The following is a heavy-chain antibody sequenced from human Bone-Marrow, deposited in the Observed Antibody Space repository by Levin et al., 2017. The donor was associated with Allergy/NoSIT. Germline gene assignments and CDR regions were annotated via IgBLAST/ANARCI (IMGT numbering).Heavy chain of an antibody. J-gene: IGHJ5*02. V-gene: IGHV3-15*05. CDR1: GFTFSNAW. CDR2: IKATTDGGTS. Sequence: GESLKISCAASGFTFSNAWMSWVRQAPGKGLEWVGRIKATTDGGTSDYAAPVKGRFTISRDDSKSIAYLQMNSLQTDDTGVYYCTLGGAAAAWGQGTLVTVSS. CDR3: TLGGAAAA. D-gene: IGHD6-13*01.